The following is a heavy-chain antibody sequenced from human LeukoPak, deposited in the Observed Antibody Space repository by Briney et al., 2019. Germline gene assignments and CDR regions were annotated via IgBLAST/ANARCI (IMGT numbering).Heavy chain of an antibody. Sequence: GGSLRLSCAASGFTFGDYGMSWVRQAPGKGLEWVSSINWNGGNTAYADSVKGRFTISRDTAKDSLYLQLNNLRAEDTALYYCARDRGWLQYIDYWGQGTLVTVSS. CDR1: GFTFGDYG. D-gene: IGHD5-24*01. V-gene: IGHV3-20*04. J-gene: IGHJ4*02. CDR2: INWNGGNT. CDR3: ARDRGWLQYIDY.